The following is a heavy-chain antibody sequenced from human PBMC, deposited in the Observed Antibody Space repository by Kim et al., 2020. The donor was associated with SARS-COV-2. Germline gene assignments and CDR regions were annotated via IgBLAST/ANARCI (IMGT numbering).Heavy chain of an antibody. V-gene: IGHV3-7*01. J-gene: IGHJ4*02. CDR2: IKQDGSEK. Sequence: GGSLRLSCAASGFTFSSYWMSWVRQAPGKGLEWVANIKQDGSEKYYVDSVKGRFTISRDNAKNSLYLQMNSLRAEDTAVYYCATYYYGSGSCLFDYWGQGTLVTVSS. CDR1: GFTFSSYW. D-gene: IGHD3-10*01. CDR3: ATYYYGSGSCLFDY.